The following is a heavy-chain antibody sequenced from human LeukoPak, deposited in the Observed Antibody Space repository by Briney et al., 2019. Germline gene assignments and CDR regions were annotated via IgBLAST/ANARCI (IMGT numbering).Heavy chain of an antibody. D-gene: IGHD6-19*01. CDR2: IIPILGIA. Sequence: GASVKVSCKASGGTFSSYAISWVRQAPGQGLEWMGRIIPILGIANYAQKFQGRVTITADKSTSTAYMELSSLRSEDTAVYYCARVNKEKWMVGRYYYGMDVWGQGTTVTVSS. J-gene: IGHJ6*02. CDR1: GGTFSSYA. CDR3: ARVNKEKWMVGRYYYGMDV. V-gene: IGHV1-69*04.